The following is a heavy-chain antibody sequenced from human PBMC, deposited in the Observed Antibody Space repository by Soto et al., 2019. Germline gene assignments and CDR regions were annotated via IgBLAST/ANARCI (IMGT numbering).Heavy chain of an antibody. CDR3: TTLRQLAVRGDY. CDR2: IRSKANSYAT. Sequence: GGSLRLSCAASGFTFSGSAMHWVRQASGKGLEWVGRIRSKANSYATAYAASVKGRFTISRDDSKNTAYLQMNSLKTEDTAVYYCTTLRQLAVRGDYWGQGTLVTVSS. J-gene: IGHJ4*02. CDR1: GFTFSGSA. D-gene: IGHD6-13*01. V-gene: IGHV3-73*01.